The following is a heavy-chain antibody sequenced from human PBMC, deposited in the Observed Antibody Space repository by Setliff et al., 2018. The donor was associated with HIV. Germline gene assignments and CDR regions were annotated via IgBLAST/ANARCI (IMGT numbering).Heavy chain of an antibody. J-gene: IGHJ5*02. V-gene: IGHV4-39*07. D-gene: IGHD2-8*01. CDR3: ARDAPTVYANGWFDP. Sequence: SETLSLTCAVSGDSVSGPNYNWGWIRQPPGKGLEWIGTISFRGSTSYNPSLKSRVTISVDTSKNQFSLKLSSVTAADTAVYYCARDAPTVYANGWFDPWGQGTLVTVSS. CDR1: GDSVSGPNYN. CDR2: ISFRGST.